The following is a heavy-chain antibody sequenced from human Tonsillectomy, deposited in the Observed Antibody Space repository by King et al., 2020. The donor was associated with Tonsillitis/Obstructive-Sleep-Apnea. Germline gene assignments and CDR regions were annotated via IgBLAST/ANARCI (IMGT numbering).Heavy chain of an antibody. CDR2: ISWNSGSI. CDR3: AKGPYSNYVGGVDY. J-gene: IGHJ4*02. D-gene: IGHD4-11*01. Sequence: VQLVESGGGLVQPGRSPRLSCAASGFTFDDHAMHWVRQAPGKGLEWVSGISWNSGSIVYADSVKGRFTISRDNAKNSLYLQMNSLRVEDTAFYYCAKGPYSNYVGGVDYWGQGTLVTVSS. V-gene: IGHV3-9*01. CDR1: GFTFDDHA.